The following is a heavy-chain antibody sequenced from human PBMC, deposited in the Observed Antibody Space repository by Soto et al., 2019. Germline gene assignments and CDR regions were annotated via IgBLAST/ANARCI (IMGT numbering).Heavy chain of an antibody. Sequence: ASVKVSCKVSGYTLTELSMHWVRQAPGKGLEWMGGIDPEDGETNYAQKFQGRVTMTEDESTSTAYMELSSLRSEDTAVYYCARGVEPWSGYYWAFGIWGQGTMVTVSS. CDR3: ARGVEPWSGYYWAFGI. V-gene: IGHV1-24*01. CDR2: IDPEDGET. CDR1: GYTLTELS. J-gene: IGHJ3*02. D-gene: IGHD3-3*01.